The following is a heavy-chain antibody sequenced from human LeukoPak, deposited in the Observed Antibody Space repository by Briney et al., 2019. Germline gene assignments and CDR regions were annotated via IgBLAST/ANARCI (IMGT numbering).Heavy chain of an antibody. J-gene: IGHJ4*02. CDR2: IYYSGST. V-gene: IGHV4-39*01. Sequence: SETLPLTCTVSGGSISSSSYYWGWIRQPPGKGLEWIVSIYYSGSTYYNPSLKSRVTISVDTSKNQFSLKLSSVTAADTAVYYCVRHRLRYLPEVFDYWGQGTLVTVSS. CDR3: VRHRLRYLPEVFDY. D-gene: IGHD3-9*01. CDR1: GGSISSSSYY.